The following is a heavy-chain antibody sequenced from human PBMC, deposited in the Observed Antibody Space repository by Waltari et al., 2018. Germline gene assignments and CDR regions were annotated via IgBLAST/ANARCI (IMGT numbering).Heavy chain of an antibody. CDR1: GFTFSSYG. J-gene: IGHJ4*02. D-gene: IGHD6-13*01. CDR3: ARGPLAAAQPSDY. V-gene: IGHV3-33*01. CDR2: IWSEGSKE. Sequence: QVQLVESGGGVVQPGRSLSLSCAASGFTFSSYGMHWVRRAPGVGLEWVAVIWSEGSKEYYADSGKGRFTISRDNSKTTLDLHMSSLRAEDTAVYYCARGPLAAAQPSDYWGQGTLVTVSS.